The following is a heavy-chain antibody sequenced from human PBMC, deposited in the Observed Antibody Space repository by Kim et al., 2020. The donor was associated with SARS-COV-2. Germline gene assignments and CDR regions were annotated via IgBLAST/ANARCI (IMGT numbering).Heavy chain of an antibody. V-gene: IGHV1-24*01. CDR1: GYTLTELS. Sequence: ASVKVSCKVSGYTLTELSMHWVRQAPGKGLEWMGGFDPEDGETIYAQKFQGRVTMTEDTSTDTAYMELSSLRSEDTAVYYCATALVDSSDYYYGMDVWGQGTTVTVSS. J-gene: IGHJ6*02. D-gene: IGHD6-19*01. CDR3: ATALVDSSDYYYGMDV. CDR2: FDPEDGET.